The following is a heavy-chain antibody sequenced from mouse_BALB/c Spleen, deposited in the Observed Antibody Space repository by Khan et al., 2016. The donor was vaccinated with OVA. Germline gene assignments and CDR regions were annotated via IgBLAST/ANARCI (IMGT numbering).Heavy chain of an antibody. CDR1: GFSLTSYA. CDR3: ARNREPDYFDY. J-gene: IGHJ2*01. CDR2: IWAGGST. V-gene: IGHV2-9*02. Sequence: VELVESGPGLVAPSQSLSITCTVTGFSLTSYAIHWIRQPPGKGLEWLGVIWAGGSTNYNSALMSRLSISKDNSTSQVFLKMNSLQTHDTAIYYCARNREPDYFDYWGQGTTLTVSS.